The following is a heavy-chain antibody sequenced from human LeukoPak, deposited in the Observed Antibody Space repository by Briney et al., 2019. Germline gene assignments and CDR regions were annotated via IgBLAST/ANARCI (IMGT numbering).Heavy chain of an antibody. CDR2: IIPIFGTA. D-gene: IGHD3-22*01. V-gene: IGHV1-69*01. CDR1: GGTFSSYA. J-gene: IGHJ4*02. Sequence: SVKVSCKASGGTFSSYAISWVRQAPGQGLEWMGGIIPIFGTANYAQKFQGRVTITADESTSTAYMELSSLRSEDTAVYYCARGYYDSSGLLDYWGQGTLVTASS. CDR3: ARGYYDSSGLLDY.